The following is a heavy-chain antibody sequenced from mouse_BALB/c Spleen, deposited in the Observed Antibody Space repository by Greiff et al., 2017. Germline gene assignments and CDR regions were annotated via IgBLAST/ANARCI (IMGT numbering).Heavy chain of an antibody. J-gene: IGHJ4*01. V-gene: IGHV6-6*02. Sequence: EVQRVESGGGLVQPGGSMKLSCVASGFTFSNYWMNWVRQSPEKGLEWVAEIRLKSNNYATHYAESVKGRFTISRDDSKSSVYLQMNNLRAEDTGIYYCTRVVWPYYYAMDYWGQGTSVTVSS. CDR2: IRLKSNNYAT. D-gene: IGHD2-10*02. CDR1: GFTFSNYW. CDR3: TRVVWPYYYAMDY.